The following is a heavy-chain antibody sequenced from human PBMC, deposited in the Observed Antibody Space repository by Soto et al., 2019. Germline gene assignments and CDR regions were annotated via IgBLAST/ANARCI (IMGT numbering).Heavy chain of an antibody. CDR3: ARGRGIAVDRLDY. V-gene: IGHV4-34*01. J-gene: IGHJ4*02. CDR2: INHSGST. CDR1: GGSFSGYY. Sequence: PSETLSLTCAVYGGSFSGYYWSWIRQPPGKGLEWIGEINHSGSTNYNPSLKSRVTISVDTSKNQFSLKLSSVTAADTAVYYCARGRGIAVDRLDYWGQGTLVTVSS. D-gene: IGHD6-19*01.